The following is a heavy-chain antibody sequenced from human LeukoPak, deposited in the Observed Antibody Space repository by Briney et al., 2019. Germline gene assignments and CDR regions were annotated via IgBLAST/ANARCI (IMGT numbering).Heavy chain of an antibody. D-gene: IGHD5-24*01. CDR1: GGTFSSYA. CDR3: ARGQRWLQLPPYYYFMDV. J-gene: IGHJ6*03. V-gene: IGHV1-69*05. CDR2: IFPIFGTA. Sequence: SVKDSRKASGGTFSSYAISWVRQPPGQGLEWMGRIFPIFGTANYAQKLQGRVTIITDESTSTAYMELISLRSEDTAVYYCARGQRWLQLPPYYYFMDVWGKGTTVTVSS.